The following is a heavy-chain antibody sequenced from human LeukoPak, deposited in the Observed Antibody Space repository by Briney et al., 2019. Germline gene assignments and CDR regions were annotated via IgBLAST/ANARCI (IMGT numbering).Heavy chain of an antibody. D-gene: IGHD6-19*01. CDR2: INPSGGST. V-gene: IGHV1-46*01. CDR1: GYTFTSYY. Sequence: ASVKVSCKASGYTFTSYYMHWVRQAPGQGLEWMGIINPSGGSTSYAQKFQGRVTMTRDTSTSTVYMELSSQRSEDTAVYYCARDHGIAVAGTNYYYGMDVWGQGTTVTVSS. CDR3: ARDHGIAVAGTNYYYGMDV. J-gene: IGHJ6*02.